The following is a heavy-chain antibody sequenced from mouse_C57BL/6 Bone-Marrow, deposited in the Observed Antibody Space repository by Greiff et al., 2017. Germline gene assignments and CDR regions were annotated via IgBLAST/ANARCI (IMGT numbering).Heavy chain of an antibody. J-gene: IGHJ4*01. V-gene: IGHV1-85*01. CDR1: GYTFTSYD. Sequence: QVQLQQSGPELVKPGASVKLSCKASGYTFTSYDINWMKQRPGQGLEWIGWIYPRDGSTKYNEKFKGKATLTVDTSSSTAYMELHSLTSEDSAVYFCAREHGLRRDYYAMDYWGQGTSVTVSS. CDR2: IYPRDGST. CDR3: AREHGLRRDYYAMDY. D-gene: IGHD2-2*01.